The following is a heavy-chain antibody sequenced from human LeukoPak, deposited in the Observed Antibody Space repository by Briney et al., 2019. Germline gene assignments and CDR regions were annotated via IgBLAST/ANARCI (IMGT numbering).Heavy chain of an antibody. CDR1: GFTFSSFA. D-gene: IGHD1-26*01. CDR3: AKGTDTHSGSFD. CDR2: VSGSGGST. V-gene: IGHV3-23*01. J-gene: IGHJ4*02. Sequence: GGSLRLSCAASGFTFSSFAMSWVRQAPGKGLEWVSAVSGSGGSTYYADSVKGRFTISRDNSKHTLYLQMNSLRAEDTAVYYCAKGTDTHSGSFDWGQGTLVTVSS.